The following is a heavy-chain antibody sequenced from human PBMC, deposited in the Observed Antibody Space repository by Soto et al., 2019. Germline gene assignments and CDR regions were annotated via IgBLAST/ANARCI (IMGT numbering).Heavy chain of an antibody. D-gene: IGHD3-3*01. Sequence: ASVKVSCKASGGTFSSYAISWVRQAPGQGLEWMGGIIPIFGTANYAQKFQGRVTITADESTSTAYMELSSLRSEDTAVYYCAREDYDFWSGYPWFDPWGQGTLVTVSS. V-gene: IGHV1-69*13. J-gene: IGHJ5*02. CDR2: IIPIFGTA. CDR3: AREDYDFWSGYPWFDP. CDR1: GGTFSSYA.